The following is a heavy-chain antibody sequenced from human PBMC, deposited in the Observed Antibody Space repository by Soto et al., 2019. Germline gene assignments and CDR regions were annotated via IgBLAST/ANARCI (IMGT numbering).Heavy chain of an antibody. CDR2: IYYSGST. V-gene: IGHV4-39*07. CDR1: GGSISSSSYY. Sequence: PSETLSLTCTVSGGSISSSSYYWGWIRQPPGKGLEWIGSIYYSGSTYYNPSLKSRVTISVDTSKNQFSLKLSSVTAADTAIYYCVRDSAFDSSRHWFDTWGQGTLLTVSS. CDR3: VRDSAFDSSRHWFDT. D-gene: IGHD6-13*01. J-gene: IGHJ5*02.